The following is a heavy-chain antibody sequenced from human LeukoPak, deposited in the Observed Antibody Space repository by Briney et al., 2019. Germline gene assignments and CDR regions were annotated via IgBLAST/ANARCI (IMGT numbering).Heavy chain of an antibody. Sequence: PGGSLRLSCAASGFTFSSYGMHWVRQAPGKGLEWVAFIRYDGSNKYYADSVKGRFTISRDNSKNTLYLQMNSLRAEDTAVYYCAKDDPDFGVVILLDYWGQGTLVTVSS. D-gene: IGHD3-3*01. CDR3: AKDDPDFGVVILLDY. V-gene: IGHV3-30*02. J-gene: IGHJ4*02. CDR2: IRYDGSNK. CDR1: GFTFSSYG.